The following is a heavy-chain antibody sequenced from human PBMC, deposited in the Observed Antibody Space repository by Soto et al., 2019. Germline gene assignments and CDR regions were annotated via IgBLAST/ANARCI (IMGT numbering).Heavy chain of an antibody. Sequence: SETLSLTCTVSGGSISSYHWSWIRQPPGKGLEWIGYIYYSGSTNYNPSLKSRVTISVDTSKNQFSLKLSSVTAADTAVYYCARAENYYDFWSGSRNWFDPWGQGTLVTVSS. V-gene: IGHV4-59*01. CDR2: IYYSGST. D-gene: IGHD3-3*01. J-gene: IGHJ5*02. CDR1: GGSISSYH. CDR3: ARAENYYDFWSGSRNWFDP.